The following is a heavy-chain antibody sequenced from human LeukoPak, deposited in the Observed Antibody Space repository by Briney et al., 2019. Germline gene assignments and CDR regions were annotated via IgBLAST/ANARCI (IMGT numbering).Heavy chain of an antibody. Sequence: GGSLRLSCAASGFSFSTCAMSWVRQAPGKGLEWVSLISATGGTTYYADSVKGRFTISRDNSKNTLYLQMNSLRAEDTAVYYCARGGQQLVRPIDPEFDYWGQGTLVTVSS. J-gene: IGHJ4*02. D-gene: IGHD6-13*01. V-gene: IGHV3-23*01. CDR1: GFSFSTCA. CDR2: ISATGGTT. CDR3: ARGGQQLVRPIDPEFDY.